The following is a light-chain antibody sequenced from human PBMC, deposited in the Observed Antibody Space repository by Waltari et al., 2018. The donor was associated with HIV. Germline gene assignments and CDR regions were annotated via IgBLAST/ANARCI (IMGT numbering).Light chain of an antibody. CDR1: RSDVSIYNS. CDR3: AAWDDSLGGSLV. CDR2: EVT. V-gene: IGLV2-14*01. J-gene: IGLJ3*02. Sequence: QSALTQPASLSGSPGPSITISCTGTRSDVSIYNSVSWYQHHPGNTPKVLIYEVTTRPSGSSNRCSGSKSGDTASLTISGLQAEDEADYYCAAWDDSLGGSLVFAGGTKLTVL.